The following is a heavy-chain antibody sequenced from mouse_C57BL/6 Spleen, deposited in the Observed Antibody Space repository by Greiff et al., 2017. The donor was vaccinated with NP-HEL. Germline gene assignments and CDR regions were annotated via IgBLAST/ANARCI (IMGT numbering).Heavy chain of an antibody. CDR3: GRSGVGQGGVAY. D-gene: IGHD3-3*01. CDR1: GYTFTSYG. V-gene: IGHV1-81*01. Sequence: QVQLQQSGAELARPGASVKLSCKASGYTFTSYGISWVKQRTGQGLEWIGEIYPKSGNTYYNEKFKGKATLTADKSSSTAYMELRRLTSGDSAVYFGGRSGVGQGGVAYWGQGTLVTVSA. CDR2: IYPKSGNT. J-gene: IGHJ3*01.